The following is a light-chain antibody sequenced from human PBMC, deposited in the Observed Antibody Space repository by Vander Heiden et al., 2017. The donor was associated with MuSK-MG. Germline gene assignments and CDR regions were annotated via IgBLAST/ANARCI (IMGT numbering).Light chain of an antibody. Sequence: QSALTQPPPASGSPGQSITISCTGPHSDVGHYNSVSWYPHHPGKAPKPMIYEVSKRPAGVPDRFSGSKSGNTASLTFSGRQAEDDADYDCTEHASSKLWVFGGGTKLTVL. CDR1: HSDVGHYNS. CDR3: TEHASSKLWV. J-gene: IGLJ3*02. CDR2: EVS. V-gene: IGLV2-8*01.